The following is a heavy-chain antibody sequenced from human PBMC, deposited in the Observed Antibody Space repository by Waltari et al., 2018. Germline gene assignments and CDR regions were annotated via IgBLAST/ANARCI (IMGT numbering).Heavy chain of an antibody. J-gene: IGHJ4*02. V-gene: IGHV3-23*01. CDR3: AKDGIRSNDF. CDR2: ITDSGGTA. CDR1: GFTFSNYA. Sequence: EVQLLQSGGDLVQPGGSLRLSCAASGFTFSNYAMTWVRQAPGKRLEWVSSITDSGGTADYADSVKGRFTISRDNSKNTLYLQMNGLRGEDTTIYYCAKDGIRSNDFWGLGSLVTVSS.